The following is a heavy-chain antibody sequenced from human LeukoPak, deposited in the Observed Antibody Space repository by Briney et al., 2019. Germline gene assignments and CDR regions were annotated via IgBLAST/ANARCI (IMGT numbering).Heavy chain of an antibody. J-gene: IGHJ4*02. V-gene: IGHV3-48*01. D-gene: IGHD4-11*01. Sequence: GASVKVSCKASGYTFTGYYMHWVRQAPGKGLEWVSYISSTSSTIYYADSVKGRFTISRDNAKNSLYLQMNSLRAEDTAVYYCARAHPGDYSDFQFDYWGQGTLVTVSS. CDR1: GYTFTGYY. CDR3: ARAHPGDYSDFQFDY. CDR2: ISSTSSTI.